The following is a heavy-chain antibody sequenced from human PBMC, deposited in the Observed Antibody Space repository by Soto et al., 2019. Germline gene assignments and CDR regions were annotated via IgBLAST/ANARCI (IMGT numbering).Heavy chain of an antibody. J-gene: IGHJ3*02. V-gene: IGHV3-30*03. CDR1: GFTFSSYG. CDR3: AADIVVVVAANNYDAFDI. Sequence: GGSLRLSCAASGFTFSSYGMHWVRQAPGKGLEWVAVISYDGSNKYYADSVKGRFTISRDNSKNTLYLQMNSLRAEDTAVYYCAADIVVVVAANNYDAFDIWGQGTMVTVSS. CDR2: ISYDGSNK. D-gene: IGHD2-15*01.